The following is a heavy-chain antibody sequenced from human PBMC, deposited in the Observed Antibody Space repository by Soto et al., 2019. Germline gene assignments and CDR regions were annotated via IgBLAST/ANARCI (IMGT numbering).Heavy chain of an antibody. Sequence: QVPLVQSGAEVKKPGASVKVSCKASGYTFTNYGISWVRQAPGQGLEWMGWISAYNGDTKYAENLQGRVTMTTDTSPSTAYMELRSLRSDDTALYYCVGDRGTVLASPVILNTPNWFDPWCQGTLVTVSS. J-gene: IGHJ5*02. CDR3: VGDRGTVLASPVILNTPNWFDP. CDR2: ISAYNGDT. CDR1: GYTFTNYG. V-gene: IGHV1-18*01. D-gene: IGHD3-9*01.